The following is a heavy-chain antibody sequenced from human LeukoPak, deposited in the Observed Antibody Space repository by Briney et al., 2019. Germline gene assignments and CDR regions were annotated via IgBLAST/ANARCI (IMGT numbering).Heavy chain of an antibody. V-gene: IGHV1-2*02. CDR2: INPNSGGT. J-gene: IGHJ5*02. CDR1: GFTFTGYY. Sequence: GASVKVSCKASGFTFTGYYMHWVRQAPGQGLEWMGWINPNSGGTNYAQKFQGRVTMTRDTSVSTAYMELRRLRSDDTAVYYCARHKFPDSSSWENWFDPWGQGTLVTVSS. D-gene: IGHD6-13*01. CDR3: ARHKFPDSSSWENWFDP.